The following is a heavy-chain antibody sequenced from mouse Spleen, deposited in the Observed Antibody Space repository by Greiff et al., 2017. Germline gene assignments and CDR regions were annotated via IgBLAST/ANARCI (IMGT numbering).Heavy chain of an antibody. CDR2: IDPSDSET. CDR1: GYTFTSYW. Sequence: VQLQQSGAELVRPGSSVKLSCKASGYTFTSYWMHWVKQRPIQGLEWIGNIDPSDSETHYNQKFKDKATLTVDKSSSTAYMQLSSLTSEDSAVYYCARWEYGNYGDYWGQGTTLTVSS. J-gene: IGHJ2*01. V-gene: IGHV1-52*01. CDR3: ARWEYGNYGDY. D-gene: IGHD2-10*02.